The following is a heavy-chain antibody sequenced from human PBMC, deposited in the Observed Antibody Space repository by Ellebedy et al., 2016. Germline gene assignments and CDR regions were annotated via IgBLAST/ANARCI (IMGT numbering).Heavy chain of an antibody. CDR1: GFTFSSYW. J-gene: IGHJ4*02. CDR2: INSDGSST. V-gene: IGHV3-74*01. CDR3: ARGDVTTVTGG. Sequence: GVSLRLSCAASGFTFSSYWMHWVRQAPGKGLVWVSRINSDGSSTSYADSVKGRFTISRDNAKNTLYLQMNSLRAEDTAVYYCARGDVTTVTGGWGQGTLVTVYS. D-gene: IGHD4-17*01.